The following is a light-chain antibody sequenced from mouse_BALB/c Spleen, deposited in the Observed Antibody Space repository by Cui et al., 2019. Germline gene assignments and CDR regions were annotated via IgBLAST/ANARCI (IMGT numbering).Light chain of an antibody. J-gene: IGKJ1*01. CDR2: YTT. Sequence: NPMTQSPTSLSASLGGKVTITCKASQSVSKKICCYQNTPGNGQRLIINYTTPLQPGIPPRFSGRGARRDYSLSSSNLEPDDIANYYRLQYNNLWTFGGGTKLEIK. CDR3: LQYNNLWT. V-gene: IGKV19-93*01. CDR1: QSVSKK.